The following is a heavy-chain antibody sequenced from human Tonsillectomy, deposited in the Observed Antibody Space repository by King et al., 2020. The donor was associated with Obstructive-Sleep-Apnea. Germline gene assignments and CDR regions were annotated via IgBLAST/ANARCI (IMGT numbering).Heavy chain of an antibody. CDR2: IDYTGRT. CDR3: ARVGIVGPTRFDYYGLDV. D-gene: IGHD1-26*01. CDR1: GGSISSRSYY. J-gene: IGHJ6*02. Sequence: QLQESGPGLVKPSQTLSLTCTVSGGSISSRSYYWSWIRQPPGEGLEWIGVIDYTGRTYYNPSVKSRVSISVDTSKNQFSLRLSSVTAADTAVYYCARVGIVGPTRFDYYGLDVWGQGTTVTVSS. V-gene: IGHV4-30-4*01.